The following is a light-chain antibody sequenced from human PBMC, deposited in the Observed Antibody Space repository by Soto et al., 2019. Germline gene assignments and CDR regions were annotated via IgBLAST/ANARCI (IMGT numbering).Light chain of an antibody. CDR1: QSISSY. CDR3: QQSYNSPQT. J-gene: IGKJ1*01. CDR2: AAS. V-gene: IGKV1-39*01. Sequence: DIQMTQSPSSLSASVGDSVTITCRASQSISSYLNWYQQKPGKAPKLLIYAASSLHSGVPSRFSGSGSGTDFTLTISSLQPEDFATYSCQQSYNSPQTFGQGTKVDIK.